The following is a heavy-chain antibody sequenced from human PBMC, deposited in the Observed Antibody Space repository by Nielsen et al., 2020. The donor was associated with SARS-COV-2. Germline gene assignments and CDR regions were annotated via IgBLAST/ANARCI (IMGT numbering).Heavy chain of an antibody. V-gene: IGHV1-18*01. CDR3: ATERSGVVPGPLGLGPWYIYYYIDV. D-gene: IGHD2-2*01. J-gene: IGHJ6*03. Sequence: WVRQAPGQGLEWMGRISPSNGNTTYAQKFQGRVTMTTDTSTRTAYMELRSLTSDDTAVYYCATERSGVVPGPLGLGPWYIYYYIDVWGKGTTVTVSS. CDR2: ISPSNGNT.